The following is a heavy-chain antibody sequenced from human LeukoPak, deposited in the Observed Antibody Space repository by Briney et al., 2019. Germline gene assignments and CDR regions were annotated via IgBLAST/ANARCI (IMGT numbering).Heavy chain of an antibody. D-gene: IGHD2-21*02. Sequence: GGSLRLSCAASGFTFSSYAMSWVRQAPGKGLEWVSAISGSGGSTYYADSLKGRVTISRDNAKNSLSLQMNSLRVDDTAVYYCARAPPYCGGDCSDWYFDLWGRGTLVIVSS. V-gene: IGHV3-23*01. CDR3: ARAPPYCGGDCSDWYFDL. CDR1: GFTFSSYA. J-gene: IGHJ2*01. CDR2: ISGSGGST.